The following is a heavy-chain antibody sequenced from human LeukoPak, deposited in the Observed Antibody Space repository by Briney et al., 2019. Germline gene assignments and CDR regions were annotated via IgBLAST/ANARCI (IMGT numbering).Heavy chain of an antibody. CDR2: IIPIFGTV. D-gene: IGHD1-26*01. Sequence: SVKVSCKASGGTFSSYAISWVRQAPGQGLEWMGGIIPIFGTVNYAQKFQGRVTITADESTSTAYMELSSLRSEDTAVYYCARDTVGATTSLDAFDIWGQGTMVTVSS. J-gene: IGHJ3*02. V-gene: IGHV1-69*13. CDR1: GGTFSSYA. CDR3: ARDTVGATTSLDAFDI.